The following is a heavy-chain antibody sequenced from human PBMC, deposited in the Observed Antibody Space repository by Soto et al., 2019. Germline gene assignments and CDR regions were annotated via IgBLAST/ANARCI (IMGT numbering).Heavy chain of an antibody. D-gene: IGHD3-3*01. J-gene: IGHJ6*02. Sequence: PGGSLRLSCAGSGFTFGDYAMNWVRQAPGKGLEWVSAVSGGGGSTYYADSVKGRFTISRDNSKNTLDLQMNSLRAEDTAIYYCATPLTILGVVIGFPGMDVWGQGTTVTVSS. V-gene: IGHV3-23*01. CDR3: ATPLTILGVVIGFPGMDV. CDR2: VSGGGGST. CDR1: GFTFGDYA.